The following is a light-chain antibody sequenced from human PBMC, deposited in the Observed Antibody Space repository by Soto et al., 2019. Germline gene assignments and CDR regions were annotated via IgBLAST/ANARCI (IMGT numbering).Light chain of an antibody. CDR2: HAS. CDR1: QSISNW. Sequence: IRMTQSPSSFSASTGDRGTITCRASQSISNWLAWYKQKPGTAPKVLIYHASNLQSGVPSRFSGSGSGTELTLTIRSLQPDDFATYYCQQYNSYSFGQGTKVDIK. CDR3: QQYNSYS. J-gene: IGKJ1*01. V-gene: IGKV1-5*01.